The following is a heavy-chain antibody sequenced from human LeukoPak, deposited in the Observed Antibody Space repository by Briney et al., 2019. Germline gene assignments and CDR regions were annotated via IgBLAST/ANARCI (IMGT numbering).Heavy chain of an antibody. CDR3: ARAAEDWLLLLRFDP. D-gene: IGHD3/OR15-3a*01. CDR2: IWYDGSNK. Sequence: GGSLRLSCAASGFTFSSYGMHWVRQAPGKGLEWVAVIWYDGSNKYYADSVKGRFTISRDNSKNTLYLQMNSLRAEDTAVYYYARAAEDWLLLLRFDPWGQGTLVTVSS. V-gene: IGHV3-33*01. J-gene: IGHJ5*02. CDR1: GFTFSSYG.